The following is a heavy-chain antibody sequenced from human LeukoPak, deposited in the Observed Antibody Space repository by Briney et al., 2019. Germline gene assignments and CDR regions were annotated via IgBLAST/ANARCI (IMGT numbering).Heavy chain of an antibody. D-gene: IGHD3-22*01. CDR3: ARAPSEVGGYYPEYFRH. CDR1: GFTFSRYW. CDR2: IKSDGKT. V-gene: IGHV3-74*01. J-gene: IGHJ1*01. Sequence: GGSLRLSCAASGFTFSRYWRHWVRQAPGKGLEWVSRIKSDGKTNYNDSVKGRFTISRDNAKNTVSLQMDSLRAEDTCVYYCARAPSEVGGYYPEYFRHWGQGTLVTVSS.